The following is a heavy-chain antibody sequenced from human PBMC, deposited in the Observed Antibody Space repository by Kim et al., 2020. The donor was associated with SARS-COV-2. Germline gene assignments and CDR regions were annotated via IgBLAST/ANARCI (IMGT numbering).Heavy chain of an antibody. J-gene: IGHJ4*02. CDR1: GFTFSDAW. CDR2: IKSKSDGGTT. V-gene: IGHV3-15*01. D-gene: IGHD1-26*01. CDR3: AIDLKSRRHSGSFY. Sequence: GGSLRLSCAASGFTFSDAWMSWVRQAPGKGLEWVGRIKSKSDGGTTDYAAPVKGRFTVSRDDSKSTLYLQMNSLKTEDTAVYYCAIDLKSRRHSGSFYWGLRTLVTVSS.